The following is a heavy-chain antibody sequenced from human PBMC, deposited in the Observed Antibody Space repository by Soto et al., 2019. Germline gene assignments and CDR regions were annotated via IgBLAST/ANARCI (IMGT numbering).Heavy chain of an antibody. CDR1: GYPLTEYF. J-gene: IGHJ4*02. D-gene: IGHD2-21*02. CDR3: ARELYSCGGDCPYYMDY. Sequence: ASVKVSCKTSGYPLTEYFIHWVRQAPGQGLEWMGIISLYHHSTSYAQKFQGRLTVTADTSTTTVYMDLSSLTSEDSAVYWCARELYSCGGDCPYYMDYWGQGTLVTVSS. CDR2: ISLYHHST. V-gene: IGHV1-46*01.